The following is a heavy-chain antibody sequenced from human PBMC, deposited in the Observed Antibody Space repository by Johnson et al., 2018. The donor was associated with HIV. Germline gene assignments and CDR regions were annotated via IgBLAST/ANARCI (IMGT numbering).Heavy chain of an antibody. CDR2: ISYDGSNK. CDR1: GFTFSSYA. CDR3: AKDMGGDRNAFEI. Sequence: QVQLVESGGGVVQPGRSLRLSCAASGFTFSSYAMHWVRQAPGKGLEWVAVISYDGSNKYYADSVKGRFTISRDNSKNTLYLQMNSLRAEDTAVYYCAKDMGGDRNAFEIWGQGTMVTVSS. D-gene: IGHD1-26*01. V-gene: IGHV3-30-3*01. J-gene: IGHJ3*02.